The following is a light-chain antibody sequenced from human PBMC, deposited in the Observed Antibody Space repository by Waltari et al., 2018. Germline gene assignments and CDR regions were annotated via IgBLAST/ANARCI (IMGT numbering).Light chain of an antibody. CDR2: EVN. J-gene: IGLJ3*02. CDR3: RSYTSSSTWV. V-gene: IGLV2-18*02. Sequence: QSALTQPPSVSGSPGQSVIISCTGTSSDVGSYNRVPWYQQPPGTAPKLMSYEVNNRPSGVPVRFSGSKSGNTASLTISGLQAEDEADYYCRSYTSSSTWVFGGGTKLTVL. CDR1: SSDVGSYNR.